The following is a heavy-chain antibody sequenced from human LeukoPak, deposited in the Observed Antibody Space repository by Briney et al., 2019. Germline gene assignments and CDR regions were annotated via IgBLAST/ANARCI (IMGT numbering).Heavy chain of an antibody. D-gene: IGHD3-9*01. V-gene: IGHV3-23*01. CDR1: GFTFSSYA. CDR3: AKDLDYDILTGTDC. CDR2: ISGSGGST. J-gene: IGHJ4*02. Sequence: QAGGSLRLSCAASGFTFSSYAMSWVRQAPGKGLEWVSDISGSGGSTYYADSVKGRFTISRDNSKNTLYLQTNSLRAEDTAVYYCAKDLDYDILTGTDCWGQGTLVTVSS.